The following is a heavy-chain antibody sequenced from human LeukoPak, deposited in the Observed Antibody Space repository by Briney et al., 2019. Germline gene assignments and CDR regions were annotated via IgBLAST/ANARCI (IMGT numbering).Heavy chain of an antibody. D-gene: IGHD3-10*01. Sequence: SQTLSLTCAISGDSVSSNSAAWNWIRQSPSRGLEWLGRTYYRSKWYNDYAVSVKSRITINPDTSKNQFSLQLNSVTPEDTAVYYRARAQGSGSYYPDDAFDIWGQGTMVTVSS. CDR2: TYYRSKWYN. CDR3: ARAQGSGSYYPDDAFDI. V-gene: IGHV6-1*01. CDR1: GDSVSSNSAA. J-gene: IGHJ3*02.